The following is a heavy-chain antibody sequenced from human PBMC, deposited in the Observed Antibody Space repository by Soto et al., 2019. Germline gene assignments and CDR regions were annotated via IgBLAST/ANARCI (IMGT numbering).Heavy chain of an antibody. CDR2: ISGSGANT. J-gene: IGHJ4*02. V-gene: IGHV3-23*01. Sequence: GGSLRLSCAASGFTLTTYAMSWVRQAPGKWLEWVSGISGSGANTYYADSVRGRFTVSRDYSENTLYLQMDNLRADDTALYYCPKGHHIRGYYEWLELWGQGIQVTVSS. D-gene: IGHD3-22*01. CDR1: GFTLTTYA. CDR3: PKGHHIRGYYEWLEL.